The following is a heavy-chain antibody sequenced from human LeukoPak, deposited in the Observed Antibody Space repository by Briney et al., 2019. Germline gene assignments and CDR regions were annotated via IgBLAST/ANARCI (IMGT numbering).Heavy chain of an antibody. V-gene: IGHV1-2*02. CDR1: GYTFTGYY. D-gene: IGHD2-15*01. J-gene: IGHJ4*02. Sequence: ASVKVSCKASGYTFTGYYMHWVRQAPGQGLEWMGWINPNSGGTDYAQKFQGRVTMTTDTSISTAYMELRRLRSDDTAVYYCARDCSGGSCSGGADYWGQGTPVTVSS. CDR2: INPNSGGT. CDR3: ARDCSGGSCSGGADY.